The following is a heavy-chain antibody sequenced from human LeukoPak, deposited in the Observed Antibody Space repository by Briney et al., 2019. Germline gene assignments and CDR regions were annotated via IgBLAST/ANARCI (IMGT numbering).Heavy chain of an antibody. D-gene: IGHD3-10*01. V-gene: IGHV3-30-3*01. Sequence: PGKSLRLSCAASGFTFTTYALHWIRQAPGKGLEWVAAITSDGSKKYYADSVKGRFTISRDNSKNTLYLQMNSLRTDDTAVYFCARTSLQYFGSGSYSLDVFDIWGQGTMVTVSS. CDR2: ITSDGSKK. CDR1: GFTFTTYA. CDR3: ARTSLQYFGSGSYSLDVFDI. J-gene: IGHJ3*02.